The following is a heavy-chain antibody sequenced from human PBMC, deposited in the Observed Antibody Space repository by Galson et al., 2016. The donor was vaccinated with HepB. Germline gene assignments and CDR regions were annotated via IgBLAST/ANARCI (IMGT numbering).Heavy chain of an antibody. V-gene: IGHV3-30*03. Sequence: SLRLSCAASGFTFNNFGTHWVRQAPGKGLEWVTTISFDGSKKYYGDSVKGRFTISKDNFKNTVYLQMNSLRPEDTAVYFCVRGPGVGGESLLGFQFRGQGTLVIVSS. CDR1: GFTFNNFG. J-gene: IGHJ1*01. CDR2: ISFDGSKK. CDR3: VRGPGVGGESLLGFQF. D-gene: IGHD3-10*01.